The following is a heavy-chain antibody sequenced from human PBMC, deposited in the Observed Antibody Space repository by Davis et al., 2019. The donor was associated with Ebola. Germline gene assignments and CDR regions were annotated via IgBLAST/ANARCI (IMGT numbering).Heavy chain of an antibody. Sequence: GGSLRLSCAASGFTFSGYGMHWVRQAPGKGLEWVALISYDGGKEYYADSVKGRFTISRDNSKDTVYLQMNSLRVEDTAVYYCAKWVGVEGALDYWGQGTLVTVSS. CDR1: GFTFSGYG. J-gene: IGHJ4*02. D-gene: IGHD3-16*01. CDR3: AKWVGVEGALDY. V-gene: IGHV3-30*18. CDR2: ISYDGGKE.